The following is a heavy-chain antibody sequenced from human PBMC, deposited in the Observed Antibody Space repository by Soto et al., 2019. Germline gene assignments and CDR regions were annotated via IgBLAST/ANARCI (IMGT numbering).Heavy chain of an antibody. J-gene: IGHJ6*02. V-gene: IGHV4-39*01. CDR3: AGGYSSGWYPTYYYYGMDV. Sequence: SETLSLTCSVSGGSISSSSYYLGWIRQPPGKGLEWIGSIYYSGSTYYNPSLKSRVTISVDTSKNQFSLKLSSVTAADTAVYYCAGGYSSGWYPTYYYYGMDVWGQGTTVTVSS. CDR1: GGSISSSSYY. CDR2: IYYSGST. D-gene: IGHD6-19*01.